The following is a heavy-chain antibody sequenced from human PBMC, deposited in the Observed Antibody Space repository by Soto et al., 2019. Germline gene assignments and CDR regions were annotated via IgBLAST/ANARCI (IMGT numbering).Heavy chain of an antibody. Sequence: QVQLVQSGAEVKKPGSSLRVSCKASGDTFNFYTINWVRQAPGLGLEWLGRIIPYLSDSNYAQKFQGRVTITADKSTITAYMEVRSLRSEDTAMYYCATSFGSGYRAFDYWGQGALVTVSS. CDR1: GDTFNFYT. V-gene: IGHV1-69*02. D-gene: IGHD3-10*01. J-gene: IGHJ4*02. CDR3: ATSFGSGYRAFDY. CDR2: IIPYLSDS.